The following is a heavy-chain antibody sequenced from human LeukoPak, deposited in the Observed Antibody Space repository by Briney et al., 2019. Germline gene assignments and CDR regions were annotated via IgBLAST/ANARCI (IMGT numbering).Heavy chain of an antibody. D-gene: IGHD5-24*01. CDR2: INHSGST. CDR1: GGSFSGYY. J-gene: IGHJ4*02. CDR3: ARDSEMATIGAPIY. V-gene: IGHV4-34*01. Sequence: SETLSLTCAVYGGSFSGYYWSWIRQPPGKGLEWIGEINHSGSTNYNPSLKSRVTISVDTSKNQFSLRLSSVTAADTAVYYCARDSEMATIGAPIYWGLGTLVTVSS.